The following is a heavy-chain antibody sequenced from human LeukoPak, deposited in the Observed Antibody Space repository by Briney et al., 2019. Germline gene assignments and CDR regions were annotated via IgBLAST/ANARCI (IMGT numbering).Heavy chain of an antibody. D-gene: IGHD3-10*01. J-gene: IGHJ5*02. CDR2: IYYSGST. CDR3: ARAAPGVMVRGVNMGFDP. V-gene: IGHV4-59*01. CDR1: GGSISSYY. Sequence: SETLSLTCTVSGGSISSYYWSWIRRPPGKGLEWIGYIYYSGSTNYSPSLKSRVTISVDTSKNQFSLKLSSVTAADTAVYYCARAAPGVMVRGVNMGFDPWGQGTLVTVSS.